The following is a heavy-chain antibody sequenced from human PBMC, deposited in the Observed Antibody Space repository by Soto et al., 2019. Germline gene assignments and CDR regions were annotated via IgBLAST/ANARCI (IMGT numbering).Heavy chain of an antibody. CDR2: IYYSGST. CDR3: ARQVPLSVTVFEH. Sequence: SETLSLTCTVSGGSISSGGYYWSWIRQHPGKGLEWIGYIYYSGSTYYNPSLKSRVTISVDTSKNQFSLKLSSVTAADTAVYYCARQVPLSVTVFEHWGRGILVTVSS. D-gene: IGHD2-8*02. CDR1: GGSISSGGYY. V-gene: IGHV4-31*03. J-gene: IGHJ4*02.